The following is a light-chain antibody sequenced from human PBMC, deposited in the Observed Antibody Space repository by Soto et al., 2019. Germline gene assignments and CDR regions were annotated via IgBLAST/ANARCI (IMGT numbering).Light chain of an antibody. CDR1: QGIGSY. Sequence: DIQLTQSPSFLSASVGDRVTITCRASQGIGSYLAWYQQKPGQAPKLLMYAASTLQLGVPSRFSGSGSGTEFTLTISSLQPEDFATYYCQQLYSFPHTFGQGTKLEIK. J-gene: IGKJ2*01. V-gene: IGKV1-9*01. CDR3: QQLYSFPHT. CDR2: AAS.